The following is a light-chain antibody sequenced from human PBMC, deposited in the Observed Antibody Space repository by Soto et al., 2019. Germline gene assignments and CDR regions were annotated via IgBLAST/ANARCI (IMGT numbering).Light chain of an antibody. J-gene: IGLJ3*02. CDR2: DNI. CDR1: SSNIGNNY. V-gene: IGLV1-51*01. CDR3: GTWDSSLSAGL. Sequence: QSVLTQPPSVSAAPGQTVTISCSGSSSNIGNNYVSWYQQLPGTAPKLLIYDNIQRPSGIPDRFSGSKSGTSATLGITGLQTGDEADYYCGTWDSSLSAGLFGGGTKLTVL.